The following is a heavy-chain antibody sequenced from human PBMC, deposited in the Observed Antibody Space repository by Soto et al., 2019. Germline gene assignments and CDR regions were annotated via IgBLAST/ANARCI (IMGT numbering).Heavy chain of an antibody. CDR3: PRSLITDKYYSGMDV. D-gene: IGHD3-22*01. CDR1: GFTFSDYG. CDR2: ISGGGGTT. J-gene: IGHJ6*02. V-gene: IGHV3-23*01. Sequence: EVQLLESGGGLVQPGGSLRLSCAASGFTFSDYGMSWVRQAPGKGLEWVSGISGGGGTTNYADSVKGRFTISRDNSKNTLNLKMKSLRAEDRAVFYCPRSLITDKYYSGMDVWAQGPTFPVSS.